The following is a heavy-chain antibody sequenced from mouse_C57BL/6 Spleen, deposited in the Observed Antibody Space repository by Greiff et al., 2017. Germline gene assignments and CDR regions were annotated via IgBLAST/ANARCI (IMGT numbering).Heavy chain of an antibody. CDR3: ARHPAGGYYGSSLFDY. CDR2: ISGGGGNT. J-gene: IGHJ2*01. D-gene: IGHD1-1*01. CDR1: GFTFSSYT. V-gene: IGHV5-9*01. Sequence: DVKLVESGGGLVKPGGSLKLSCAASGFTFSSYTMSWVRQTPEKRLEWVATISGGGGNTYYPDSVKGRFTISRDNAKNTLYLQMSSLRSEDTALYYCARHPAGGYYGSSLFDYWGQGTTLTVSS.